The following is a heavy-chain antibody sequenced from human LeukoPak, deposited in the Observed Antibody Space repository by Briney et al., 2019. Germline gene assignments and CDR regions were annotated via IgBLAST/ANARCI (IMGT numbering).Heavy chain of an antibody. J-gene: IGHJ6*02. V-gene: IGHV4-59*01. CDR1: GVSISSYY. CDR2: IYYSGST. Sequence: RPSETLSLTCTVSGVSISSYYWSWIRQPPGKGLEWIGYIYYSGSTNYNPSLKSRVTISVDTSKNQFSLKLSSVTAADTAVYYCARSSTTTKYYYYGMDVWGQGTTVTVSS. CDR3: ARSSTTTKYYYYGMDV. D-gene: IGHD2/OR15-2a*01.